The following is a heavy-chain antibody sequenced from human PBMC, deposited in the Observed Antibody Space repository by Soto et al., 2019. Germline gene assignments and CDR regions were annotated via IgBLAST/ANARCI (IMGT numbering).Heavy chain of an antibody. V-gene: IGHV1-69*13. J-gene: IGHJ4*02. CDR2: IIPIFGTA. CDR1: GGTFSSYA. Sequence: GASVKVSCKASGGTFSSYAISWVRQAPGQGLEWMGGIIPIFGTANYAQKFQGRVTITADESTSTAYMELGSLRSEDTAVYYCARGVAADGHDYWGQGTLVTVSS. CDR3: ARGVAADGHDY. D-gene: IGHD6-13*01.